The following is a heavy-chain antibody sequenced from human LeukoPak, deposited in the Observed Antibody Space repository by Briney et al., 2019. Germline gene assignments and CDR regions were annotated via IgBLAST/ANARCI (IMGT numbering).Heavy chain of an antibody. V-gene: IGHV3-23*01. J-gene: IGHJ4*02. D-gene: IGHD3-22*01. Sequence: GGSLRLSCAASGFTFSSYAMSWVRQAPGKGLEWVSAISGSGGSTYYADSVKGRFTISRDNSKNTLYLQMNSLRAEDTAVYYCASTQYYYDSSGYYYWGQGTLVTVSS. CDR2: ISGSGGST. CDR1: GFTFSSYA. CDR3: ASTQYYYDSSGYYY.